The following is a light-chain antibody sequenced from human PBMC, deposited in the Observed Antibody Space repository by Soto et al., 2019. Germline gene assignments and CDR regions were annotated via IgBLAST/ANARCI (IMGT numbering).Light chain of an antibody. CDR1: SSDVGAYHY. CDR3: TSYSSTDTFYV. Sequence: QSALTQPASVSGSPGQSITISCTGTSSDVGAYHYVSWYQHHPGKAPKLMTYQVTNRPSGVSDRFSGSKSGNTASLTISGLRADDEADYYCTSYSSTDTFYVFGTGTKVTVL. V-gene: IGLV2-14*01. CDR2: QVT. J-gene: IGLJ1*01.